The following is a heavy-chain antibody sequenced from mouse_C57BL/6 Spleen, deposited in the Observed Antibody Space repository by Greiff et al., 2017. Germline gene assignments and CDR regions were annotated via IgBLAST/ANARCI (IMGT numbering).Heavy chain of an antibody. CDR2: INPNNGGT. V-gene: IGHV1-26*01. CDR1: GYTFTDYY. J-gene: IGHJ2*01. Sequence: EVQLQQPGPELVKPGASVKISCKASGYTFTDYYMNWVKQSHGKSLEWIGDINPNNGGTSYNQKFKGKATVTVDKSSSTAYMELRSLTSEDSAVYYCARKGWEYFDYWGQGTTLTVST. D-gene: IGHD3-3*01. CDR3: ARKGWEYFDY.